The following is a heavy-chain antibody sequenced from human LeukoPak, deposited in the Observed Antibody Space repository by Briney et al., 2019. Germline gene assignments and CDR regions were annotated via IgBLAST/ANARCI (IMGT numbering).Heavy chain of an antibody. CDR1: GFTLSKTW. CDR2: IKEDGSDK. CDR3: ASGGKLGASDI. V-gene: IGHV3-7*01. Sequence: GESLRLSCAASGFTLSKTWMSWVRQPPGKGLEWVDNIKEDGSDKYYVDSVKGRFTVSRDNANKLLHLQMNSLGAEDTAVYFCASGGKLGASDIWGQGTMVTVSP. D-gene: IGHD3-16*01. J-gene: IGHJ3*02.